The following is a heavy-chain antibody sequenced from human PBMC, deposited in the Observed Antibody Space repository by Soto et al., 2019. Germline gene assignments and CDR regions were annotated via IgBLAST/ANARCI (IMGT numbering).Heavy chain of an antibody. D-gene: IGHD6-13*01. CDR3: ARDPSWYSSSRHATHWFDP. CDR1: GGSISSYY. Sequence: SETLSLTCTVSGGSISSYYWSWIRQPPGKGLEWIGYIYYSGSTNYNPSLKSRVTISVDTSKNQFSLKLSSVTAADTAVYYCARDPSWYSSSRHATHWFDPWGQGTLVTVSS. J-gene: IGHJ5*02. CDR2: IYYSGST. V-gene: IGHV4-59*01.